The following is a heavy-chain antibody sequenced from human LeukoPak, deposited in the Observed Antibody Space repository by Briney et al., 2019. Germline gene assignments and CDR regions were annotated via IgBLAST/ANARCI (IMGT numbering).Heavy chain of an antibody. V-gene: IGHV3-33*01. CDR2: IWYDGSNK. CDR1: GFTFSSYG. Sequence: PGRSLRLSCAASGFTFSSYGMHWVRQAPGKGLEGVAVIWYDGSNKYYADSVKGRFTISRDNSKNTLYLQMNSLRAEDTAVYYCARETIFSYGYGNYFDYWGQGTLVTVSS. D-gene: IGHD5-18*01. CDR3: ARETIFSYGYGNYFDY. J-gene: IGHJ4*02.